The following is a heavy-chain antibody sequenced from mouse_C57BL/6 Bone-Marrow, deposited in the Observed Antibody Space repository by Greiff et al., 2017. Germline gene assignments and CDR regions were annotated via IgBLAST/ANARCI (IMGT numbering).Heavy chain of an antibody. CDR2: IYPRSGNT. J-gene: IGHJ1*03. CDR3: ARLYYYGRDWYFDV. Sequence: VQLQQSGAELVRPGASVKLSCKASGYTFTSYGISWVKQRTGQGLEWIGEIYPRSGNTYYNEKFKGKATLTADKSSSTAYMELRSLTSEDSAVYFCARLYYYGRDWYFDVWGTGTTVTVSS. D-gene: IGHD1-1*01. CDR1: GYTFTSYG. V-gene: IGHV1-81*01.